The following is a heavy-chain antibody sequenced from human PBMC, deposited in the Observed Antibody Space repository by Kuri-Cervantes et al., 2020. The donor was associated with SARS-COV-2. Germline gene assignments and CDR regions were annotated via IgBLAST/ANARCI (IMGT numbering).Heavy chain of an antibody. J-gene: IGHJ4*02. CDR1: GDTSTISA. CDR3: ARDVAPTILWFGEFPPSGDY. D-gene: IGHD3-10*01. CDR2: IVPIVGRP. Sequence: SVKVSCKASGDTSTISAITWVRLVPGQGLQWMGRIVPIVGRPDYAPKFQGRVTITADSSTSTAYMELRSLRSDDTAVYYCARDVAPTILWFGEFPPSGDYWGQGTLVTVSS. V-gene: IGHV1-69*04.